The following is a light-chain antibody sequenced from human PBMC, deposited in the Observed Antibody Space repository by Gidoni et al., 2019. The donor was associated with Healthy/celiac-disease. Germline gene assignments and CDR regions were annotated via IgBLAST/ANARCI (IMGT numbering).Light chain of an antibody. CDR3: QQRSNWPPLT. V-gene: IGKV3-11*01. CDR1: QSVSSY. Sequence: EIVLTQSPATLSLSPGERATLSCRASQSVSSYLAWYQQKPGQAPRLLLYDASNRATAIPARFSGSGSGTDFTLTISSLEPEDFAVYYCQQRSNWPPLTFGQGTRLEIK. CDR2: DAS. J-gene: IGKJ5*01.